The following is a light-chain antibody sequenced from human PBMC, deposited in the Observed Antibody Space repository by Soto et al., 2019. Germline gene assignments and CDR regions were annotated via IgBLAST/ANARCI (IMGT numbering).Light chain of an antibody. V-gene: IGLV2-14*01. CDR3: SSYTSSSTLV. J-gene: IGLJ2*01. CDR1: SSDVGGYNF. Sequence: QSALTQPASVSGSPGQSSTISCTGTSSDVGGYNFVSWYQQHPGKAPKLMIYDVSNRPSGVSNRLSGSKSGDTASLTISGLQAEDEADYYCSSYTSSSTLVFGGGTKLTVL. CDR2: DVS.